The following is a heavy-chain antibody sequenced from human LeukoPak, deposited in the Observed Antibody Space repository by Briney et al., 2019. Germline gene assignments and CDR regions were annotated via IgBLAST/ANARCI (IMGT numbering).Heavy chain of an antibody. J-gene: IGHJ4*02. D-gene: IGHD3-22*01. CDR1: GDAITGSSYY. CDR3: ARQYFDRTGYYYFDY. V-gene: IGHV4-39*01. Sequence: SETLSLTCTVSGDAITGSSYYWGWIRQPPGNGLEWIGSMYYSGNTYSNPSLESRVTMSADTSKNQFSLKLNSVSVADTAVYYCARQYFDRTGYYYFDYWGQGTLVIVSS. CDR2: MYYSGNT.